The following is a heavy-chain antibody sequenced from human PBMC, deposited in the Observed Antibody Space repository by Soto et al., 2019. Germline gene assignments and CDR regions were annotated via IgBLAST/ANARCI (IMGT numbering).Heavy chain of an antibody. D-gene: IGHD3-22*01. CDR1: GFNFGLYA. CDR3: ARGGLYYYDSSGYYFFDY. V-gene: IGHV3-33*08. CDR2: IWYDGSNK. J-gene: IGHJ4*02. Sequence: GGSLRLSCAASGFNFGLYAMHWVRQAPGKGLEWVAVIWYDGSNKYYADSVKGRFTISRDNSKNTLYLQMNSLRAEDTAVYYCARGGLYYYDSSGYYFFDYWGQGTLVTVSS.